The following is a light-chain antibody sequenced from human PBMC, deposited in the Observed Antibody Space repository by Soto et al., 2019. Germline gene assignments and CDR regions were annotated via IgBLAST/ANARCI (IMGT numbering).Light chain of an antibody. CDR2: WAS. CDR1: RSILDSSINQNR. J-gene: IGKJ3*01. CDR3: QQYYTRPFT. Sequence: DIVMTQSPGSLAVSLGERATFNCKSSRSILDSSINQNRLAWYQQRPGQPPKLLIFWASTRESGVPDRFSGSGSGTDVTLTISSLQAEDVALYYCQQYYTRPFTFGPGSKVDIK. V-gene: IGKV4-1*01.